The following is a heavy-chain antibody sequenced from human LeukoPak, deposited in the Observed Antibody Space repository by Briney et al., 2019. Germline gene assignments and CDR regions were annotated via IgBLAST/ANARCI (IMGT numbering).Heavy chain of an antibody. CDR3: ARDRGKRVETSMVGFP. Sequence: PGRSLRLSCAVSGFTFDDYAMHWVRQVPGKGLEWVSGINWNSDSIGYADSVKGRFTTSRDNAKNSLYLQMNNLRAEDTAVYYCARDRGKRVETSMVGFPWGQGTLVTVSS. CDR1: GFTFDDYA. V-gene: IGHV3-9*01. CDR2: INWNSDSI. J-gene: IGHJ5*02. D-gene: IGHD5-18*01.